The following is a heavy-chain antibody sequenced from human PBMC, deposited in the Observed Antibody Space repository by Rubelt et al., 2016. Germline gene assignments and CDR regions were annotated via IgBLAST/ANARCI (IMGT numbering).Heavy chain of an antibody. CDR1: GYTFTSYY. CDR2: INPSGGST. CDR3: ARVGSYYYGMDV. J-gene: IGHJ6*02. Sequence: QVQLVQSGAEVKKPGASVKVSCKASGYTFTSYYMHWVRQAPGQGLEWMGIINPSGGSTSDEQKFQGRVTMTRETSTSTVYMEMRSRGSEDTAVYYCARVGSYYYGMDVWGQGTTVTVSS. V-gene: IGHV1-46*01.